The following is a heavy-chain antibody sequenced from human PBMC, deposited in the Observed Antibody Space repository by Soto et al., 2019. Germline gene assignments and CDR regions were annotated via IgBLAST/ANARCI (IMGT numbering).Heavy chain of an antibody. V-gene: IGHV4-34*02. CDR2: INHSGST. Sequence: QVQLQQWGAGLLKPSETLCLTCAVHGGSFSGFFWTWIRQPPGKGLEWIGEINHSGSTNYNPSLKSRVTISVDTSENQFSLRLTSVTAADTAVYYCARGQWLPRGEYWGQGTLVTVSS. CDR3: ARGQWLPRGEY. D-gene: IGHD6-19*01. J-gene: IGHJ4*02. CDR1: GGSFSGFF.